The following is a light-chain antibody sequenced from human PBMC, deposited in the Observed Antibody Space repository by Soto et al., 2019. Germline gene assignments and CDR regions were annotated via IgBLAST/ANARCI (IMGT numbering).Light chain of an antibody. CDR3: QQYYNVPIT. V-gene: IGKV1-33*01. CDR2: DAS. J-gene: IGKJ5*01. Sequence: DIQMTQSPSSLSASVGDRVTITCQASQDIGNYLNWYQQRPGKAPKLLILDASSLHTEVPSRFSGSGSGTDFAFTISSLQSEDIATYYCQQYYNVPITFGQGTRLDIK. CDR1: QDIGNY.